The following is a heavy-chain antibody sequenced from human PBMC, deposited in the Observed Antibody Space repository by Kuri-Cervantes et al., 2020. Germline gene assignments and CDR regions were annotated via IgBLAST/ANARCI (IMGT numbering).Heavy chain of an antibody. CDR2: INSDGSTT. CDR3: ARARVMYYYDSSGRIDY. CDR1: GFTFSSYG. J-gene: IGHJ4*02. V-gene: IGHV3-74*01. D-gene: IGHD3-22*01. Sequence: GGSLRLSCAASGFTFSSYGVHWVRQAPGKGLVWVSRINSDGSTTNYAGSVKGRFTITRDNAKNSLYLQMNSLRAEDTAVYYCARARVMYYYDSSGRIDYWGQGTLVTVSS.